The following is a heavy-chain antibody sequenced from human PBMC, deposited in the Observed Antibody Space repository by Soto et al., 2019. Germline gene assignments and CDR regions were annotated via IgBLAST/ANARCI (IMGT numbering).Heavy chain of an antibody. CDR3: ARDRNNWNLFFDY. J-gene: IGHJ4*02. V-gene: IGHV3-11*01. CDR1: GFTFSDYY. CDR2: ISSSGITI. D-gene: IGHD1-1*01. Sequence: PGGSLRLSCAASGFTFSDYYMSWIRQAPGKGLEWVSYISSSGITIYYADSVKGRFTISRDNAKNSLYLQMNSLRAEDTAVYYCARDRNNWNLFFDYWGQGTLVTVSS.